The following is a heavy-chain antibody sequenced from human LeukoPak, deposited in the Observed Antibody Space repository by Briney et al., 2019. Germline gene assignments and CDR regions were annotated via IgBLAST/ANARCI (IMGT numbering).Heavy chain of an antibody. CDR3: SRVVAAAGTADY. CDR1: GDSVCSNSAA. CDR2: TYYRSKWYN. V-gene: IGHV6-1*01. J-gene: IGHJ4*02. Sequence: SQTLSLTCAISGDSVCSNSAAWNWIRQSASRGLEWLGRTYYRSKWYNDYAVSVKSRITINPDTSKNQFSLQLNSVTPEDTAVYYCSRVVAAAGTADYWGQGTLVTVSS. D-gene: IGHD6-13*01.